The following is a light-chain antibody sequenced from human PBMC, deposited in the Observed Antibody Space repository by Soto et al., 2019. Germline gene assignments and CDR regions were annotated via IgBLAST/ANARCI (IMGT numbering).Light chain of an antibody. CDR1: QSVSSSY. V-gene: IGKV3-20*01. CDR2: GAS. CDR3: QQYGSLIT. J-gene: IGKJ5*01. Sequence: EMVLTQSPCTLSLSTGERATLSCRASQSVSSSYLAWYQQKPGQAPRLLIYGASSRATGIPDRFSGSGSGTDFTLTINRLEPEDSAVYYCQQYGSLITFGQGTRLEI.